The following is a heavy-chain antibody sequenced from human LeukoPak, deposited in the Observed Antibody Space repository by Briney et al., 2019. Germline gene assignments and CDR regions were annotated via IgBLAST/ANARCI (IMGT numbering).Heavy chain of an antibody. CDR2: LYSAGTT. J-gene: IGHJ4*02. V-gene: IGHV4-4*07. CDR3: AREAGPGIAAVGAFDY. CDR1: GGSIRNYY. D-gene: IGHD6-13*01. Sequence: SETLSLTCTVSGGSIRNYYWSWIRQPAGKRLEWIGRLYSAGTTNYNPPLQSRVTMSVDTSKNQFSLRLTSVTAADTAVYYCAREAGPGIAAVGAFDYWGQGALVTVSS.